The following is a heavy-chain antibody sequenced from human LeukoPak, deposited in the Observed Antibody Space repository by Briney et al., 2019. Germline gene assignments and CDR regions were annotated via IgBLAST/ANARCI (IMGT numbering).Heavy chain of an antibody. V-gene: IGHV4-59*08. D-gene: IGHD6-13*01. J-gene: IGHJ4*02. CDR3: ARRMSSSWCHDY. Sequence: SETLSLTCTVSGGSISSYYWSWIRQPPGKGLEWIGYIYYSGSTNYNPSLKSRVTISVDTSKNQFSLKLSSVTAADTAVYYCARRMSSSWCHDYWGQGTLVTVSS. CDR2: IYYSGST. CDR1: GGSISSYY.